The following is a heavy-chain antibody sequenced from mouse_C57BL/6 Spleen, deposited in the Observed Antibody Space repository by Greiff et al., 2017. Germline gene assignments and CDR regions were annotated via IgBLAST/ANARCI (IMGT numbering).Heavy chain of an antibody. Sequence: QVQLQQSGAELAKPGASVKLSCKASGYTFTSYWMHWVKQRPGQGLEWIGYINPSSGYTKYNQKFKDKATLTADKSSSTAYMQLSSLTYEDSAVXYCARSNYGSSAWFAYWGQGTLVTVSA. J-gene: IGHJ3*01. CDR3: ARSNYGSSAWFAY. CDR2: INPSSGYT. D-gene: IGHD1-1*01. V-gene: IGHV1-7*01. CDR1: GYTFTSYW.